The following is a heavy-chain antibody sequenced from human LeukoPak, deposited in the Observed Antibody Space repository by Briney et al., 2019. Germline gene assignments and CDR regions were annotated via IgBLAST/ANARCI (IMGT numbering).Heavy chain of an antibody. D-gene: IGHD4-11*01. V-gene: IGHV3-30-3*01. J-gene: IGHJ6*02. CDR1: GFTFSSYA. CDR3: ARDSYSKHHYFYGMDV. CDR2: ISYDGNNK. Sequence: GRSLRLSCAASGFTFSSYAMHWVRQAPGKGLEWVAVISYDGNNKYYADSVKGRFTISRDNSKNALFLQMNSLRAEDTAVYSCARDSYSKHHYFYGMDVWGQGTTVTVSS.